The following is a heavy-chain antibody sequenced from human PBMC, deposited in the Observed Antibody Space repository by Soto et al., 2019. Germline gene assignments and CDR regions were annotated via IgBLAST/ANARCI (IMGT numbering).Heavy chain of an antibody. Sequence: ASETVSLTCPVSGGSISSSSYYWGWIRQPPGKGLEWIGSIYYSGSTYYNPSLKSRVTISVDTSKNQFSLKLSSVTAEDTAVYYSARLGISGSGSYYNYFDYWGQGTLVTVSS. V-gene: IGHV4-39*01. D-gene: IGHD3-10*01. CDR2: IYYSGST. CDR1: GGSISSSSYY. J-gene: IGHJ4*02. CDR3: ARLGISGSGSYYNYFDY.